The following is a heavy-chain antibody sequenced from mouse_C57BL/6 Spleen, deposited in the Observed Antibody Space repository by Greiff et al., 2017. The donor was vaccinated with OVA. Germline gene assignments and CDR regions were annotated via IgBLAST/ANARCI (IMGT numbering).Heavy chain of an antibody. D-gene: IGHD2-1*01. J-gene: IGHJ4*01. CDR2: ISYDGSN. CDR1: GYSITSGYY. Sequence: EVQLQQSGPGLVKPSQSLSLTCSVTGYSITSGYYWNWIRQFPGNKLEWMGYISYDGSNNYNPSLKNRISITRDTSKNQFFLKLNSVTTEDTATYYCARGRDGNYVYYAMDYWGQGTSVTVSS. V-gene: IGHV3-6*01. CDR3: ARGRDGNYVYYAMDY.